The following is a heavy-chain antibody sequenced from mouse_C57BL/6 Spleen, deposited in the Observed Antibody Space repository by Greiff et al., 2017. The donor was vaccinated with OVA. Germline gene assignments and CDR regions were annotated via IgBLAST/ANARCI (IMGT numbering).Heavy chain of an antibody. V-gene: IGHV1-22*01. CDR1: GYTFTDYN. CDR2: INPNNGGT. D-gene: IGHD1-1*01. CDR3: ARRDYYGSSYVYYFDY. Sequence: VQLKQSGPELVKPGASVKMSCKASGYTFTDYNMHWVKQSHGKSLEWIGYINPNNGGTSYNQKFKGKATLTVNKSSSTAYMELRSLTSEDSAVYYCARRDYYGSSYVYYFDYWGQGTTLTVSS. J-gene: IGHJ2*01.